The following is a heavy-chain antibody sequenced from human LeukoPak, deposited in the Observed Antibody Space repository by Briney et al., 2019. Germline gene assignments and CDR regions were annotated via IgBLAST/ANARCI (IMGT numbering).Heavy chain of an antibody. J-gene: IGHJ4*02. CDR2: INHSGST. CDR1: GGSFSGYY. V-gene: IGHV4-34*01. Sequence: PSETLSLTCAVYGGSFSGYYWSWIRQPPGKGLEWIGEINHSGSTNYNPSLKSRVTISVDTSKNQFSLKLSSVTAADTAVYHCAFPWYGDWGQGTLVTVSS. D-gene: IGHD3-10*01. CDR3: AFPWYGD.